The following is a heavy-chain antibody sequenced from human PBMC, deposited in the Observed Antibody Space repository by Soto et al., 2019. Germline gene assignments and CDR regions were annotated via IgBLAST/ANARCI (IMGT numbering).Heavy chain of an antibody. J-gene: IGHJ4*02. D-gene: IGHD2-21*01. V-gene: IGHV3-33*01. CDR2: VWPDGSAK. Sequence: QVQLVESGGGVVQPGTSLRLSCGASGFSFSRYVMHWVRQAPGKGLEWVALVWPDGSAKFYADAVKGRFSVSRDNSKNTLFLQMDSQRADDTAVYYCTRDQGTYYFDYWGQGTLVTVSS. CDR3: TRDQGTYYFDY. CDR1: GFSFSRYV.